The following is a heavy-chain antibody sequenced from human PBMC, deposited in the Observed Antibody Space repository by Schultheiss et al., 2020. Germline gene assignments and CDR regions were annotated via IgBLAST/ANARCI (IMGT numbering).Heavy chain of an antibody. V-gene: IGHV3-23*01. J-gene: IGHJ5*02. CDR2: ISGSGGST. Sequence: GGSLRLSCAASGFTFSSYAMSWVRQAPGKGLEWVSAISGSGGSTYYADSVKGRFTISRDNSKNTLYLQMNSLRAEDTAVYHCARETSYGSGKCNWFDPWGQGTLVTVSS. D-gene: IGHD3-10*01. CDR3: ARETSYGSGKCNWFDP. CDR1: GFTFSSYA.